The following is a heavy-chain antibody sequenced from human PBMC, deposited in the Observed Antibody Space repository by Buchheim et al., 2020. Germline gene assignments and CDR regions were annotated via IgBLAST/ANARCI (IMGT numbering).Heavy chain of an antibody. J-gene: IGHJ6*02. Sequence: QVQLVQSGAEVKKPGSSVKVSCKASGGTFSSYTISWVRQAPGQGLEWMGRIIPILGIANYAQKFQGRVTITADKSTSTAYMELSSLRSEDTAVYYCARGRRQLELGYYYYYGMDVWGQGTT. V-gene: IGHV1-69*02. CDR3: ARGRRQLELGYYYYYGMDV. CDR1: GGTFSSYT. CDR2: IIPILGIA. D-gene: IGHD1-1*01.